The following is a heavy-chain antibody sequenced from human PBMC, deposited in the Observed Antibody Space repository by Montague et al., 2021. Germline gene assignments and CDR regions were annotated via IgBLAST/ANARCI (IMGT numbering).Heavy chain of an antibody. Sequence: GSLRLSCAASGITFDYYWMSWVRQAPGKGLEWVANINEDGSEKNYVDSVRGRFSISRDNTKNSLYLQMNSLRVEDTAVYYCARDRAAAGSWGHGTLVIVSS. CDR2: INEDGSEK. J-gene: IGHJ5*01. CDR3: ARDRAAAGS. CDR1: GITFDYYW. V-gene: IGHV3-7*01. D-gene: IGHD6-13*01.